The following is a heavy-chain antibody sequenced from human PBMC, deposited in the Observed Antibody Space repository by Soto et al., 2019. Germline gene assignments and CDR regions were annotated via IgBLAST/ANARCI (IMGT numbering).Heavy chain of an antibody. Sequence: QVQLVQSGAEVKKPGSSVKVSCKASGGTFSSYAISWVRQAPGQGLEWMGGIIPIFGTANYAQKFQGRVTITADESTSTAYMELSSLRSEDTAVYYCAIDQEMFGGYDVRWFDPWGQGTLVTVSS. D-gene: IGHD5-12*01. J-gene: IGHJ5*02. CDR2: IIPIFGTA. CDR3: AIDQEMFGGYDVRWFDP. V-gene: IGHV1-69*01. CDR1: GGTFSSYA.